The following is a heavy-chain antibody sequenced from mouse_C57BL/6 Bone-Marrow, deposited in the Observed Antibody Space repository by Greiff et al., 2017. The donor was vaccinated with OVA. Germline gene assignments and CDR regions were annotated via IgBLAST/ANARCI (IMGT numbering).Heavy chain of an antibody. J-gene: IGHJ1*03. CDR3: ARHDITTVWYFDV. V-gene: IGHV4-1*01. D-gene: IGHD1-1*01. Sequence: EVQRVESGGGLVQPGGSLKLSCAASGIDFSRYWMSWVRRAPGKGLEWIGEINPDSSTINYAPSLKDKFIISRDTAKNTRYLQMSKGRSEDTALYDCARHDITTVWYFDVWGTGTTVTVSS. CDR2: INPDSSTI. CDR1: GIDFSRYW.